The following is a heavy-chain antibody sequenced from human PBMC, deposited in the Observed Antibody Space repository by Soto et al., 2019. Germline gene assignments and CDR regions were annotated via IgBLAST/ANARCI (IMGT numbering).Heavy chain of an antibody. D-gene: IGHD2-21*02. CDR3: ANSLRVMVVTAYYSDS. CDR1: GFTFSSDA. CDR2: ISASGVST. J-gene: IGHJ4*02. V-gene: IGHV3-23*01. Sequence: QLLESGGGLVQPGGSLRLSCAASGFTFSSDAMSWVRQAPGKGLEWISTISASGVSTYYADSVRGRFTVSRDNSKKTLNLQMDSLRAEDTAVYFCANSLRVMVVTAYYSDSWGQGTLVTVSS.